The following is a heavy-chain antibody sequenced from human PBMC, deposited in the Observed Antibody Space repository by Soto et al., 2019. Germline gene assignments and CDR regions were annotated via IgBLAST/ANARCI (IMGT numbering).Heavy chain of an antibody. Sequence: EVQLVETGGGLIQPGGSLRLSCTGSQFSVSSNYMSWVRQAPGKGLEWVSVIYSGGITYYADSVKGRFTISRDNSKNTLYLQMSSLRAEDTAVYYCATALGNIAARWRWGQGTLVTVSS. CDR3: ATALGNIAARWR. D-gene: IGHD6-6*01. CDR1: QFSVSSNY. J-gene: IGHJ4*02. V-gene: IGHV3-53*02. CDR2: IYSGGIT.